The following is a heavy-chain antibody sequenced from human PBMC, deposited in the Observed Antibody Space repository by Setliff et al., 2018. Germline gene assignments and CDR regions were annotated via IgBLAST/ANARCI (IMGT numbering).Heavy chain of an antibody. CDR3: FGAGTCSY. V-gene: IGHV5-51*01. D-gene: IGHD3-10*01. J-gene: IGHJ4*02. CDR2: IYPDDSDS. CDR1: GYNFNTAW. Sequence: GESLKISCQGSGYNFNTAWIGWVRQKPGKGLEWMGVIYPDDSDSRYSPSFEGHVTLSVAKNSLSLQMNNLRTEDTAVYYCFGAGTCSYWGQGTLVTVSS.